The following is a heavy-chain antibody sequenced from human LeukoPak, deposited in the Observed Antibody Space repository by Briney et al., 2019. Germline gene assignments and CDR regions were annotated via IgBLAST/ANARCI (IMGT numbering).Heavy chain of an antibody. CDR1: GFTFSSYS. CDR2: INHSGST. D-gene: IGHD2/OR15-2a*01. CDR3: ARKFSTGSDY. V-gene: IGHV4-34*01. J-gene: IGHJ4*02. Sequence: SGGSLRLSCAASGFTFSSYSMNWVRQPPGKGLEWIGEINHSGSTNYNPSLKSRVTISVDTSKNQFSLKLSSVTAADTAVYYCARKFSTGSDYWGQGTLVTVSS.